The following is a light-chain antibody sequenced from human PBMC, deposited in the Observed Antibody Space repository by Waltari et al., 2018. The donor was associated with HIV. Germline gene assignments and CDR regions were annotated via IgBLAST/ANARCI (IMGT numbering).Light chain of an antibody. CDR2: ENY. J-gene: IGLJ2*01. Sequence: QSVLTQPPSVSAAPGQKVTISCSGSSSNIGGNYVSWYQQFPGTAPKLLIYENYERPPGIPDRFSGSKYGTSATLGITGLQTGDEAHYFCGSWDSSLSAVLFGGGTKLTVL. V-gene: IGLV1-51*02. CDR1: SSNIGGNY. CDR3: GSWDSSLSAVL.